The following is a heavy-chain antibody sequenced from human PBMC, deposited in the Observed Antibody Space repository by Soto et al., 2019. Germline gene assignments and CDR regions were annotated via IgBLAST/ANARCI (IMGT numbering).Heavy chain of an antibody. Sequence: GASVKVSCKASGGTFSSYTISWVRQAPGQGLEWMGRMNPNIGNTGYAQKFQGRVTMTRNTSISTAYMEQNSLRSEDTAVYYCAREKVGANDYWGQGTLVTVSS. J-gene: IGHJ4*02. D-gene: IGHD1-26*01. CDR1: GGTFSSYT. V-gene: IGHV1-8*02. CDR2: MNPNIGNT. CDR3: AREKVGANDY.